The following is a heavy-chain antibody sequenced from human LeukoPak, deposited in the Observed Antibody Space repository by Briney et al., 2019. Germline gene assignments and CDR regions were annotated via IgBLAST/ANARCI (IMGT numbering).Heavy chain of an antibody. V-gene: IGHV3-74*03. CDR2: MNNDGSTT. D-gene: IGHD1-1*01. J-gene: IGHJ3*02. CDR1: GFTLSSYW. Sequence: GGSLTLPCAASGFTLSSYWMHWARHAPGKGLVCVSRMNNDGSTTTYADSVKGRFTISRDNAKNTQYLQMNSLRAEETAVYYCARGVHPRNAFDIWGQGTMVTVSS. CDR3: ARGVHPRNAFDI.